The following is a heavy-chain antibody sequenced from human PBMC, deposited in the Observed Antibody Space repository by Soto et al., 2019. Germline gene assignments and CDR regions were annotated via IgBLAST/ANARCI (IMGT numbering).Heavy chain of an antibody. CDR1: GYTFTSYA. Sequence: QVQLVQSGAEVKKPGASVKVSCKASGYTFTSYAMHWVRQAPGQRLEWMGWINAGNGNTKYSQKFQGRVNITRDTSXSAXYMELSSVNAADTAVYYCARAKAPLYSSSWYWFDPWEHGTLVTVSS. D-gene: IGHD6-13*01. J-gene: IGHJ5*02. CDR3: ARAKAPLYSSSWYWFDP. CDR2: INAGNGNT. V-gene: IGHV1-3*01.